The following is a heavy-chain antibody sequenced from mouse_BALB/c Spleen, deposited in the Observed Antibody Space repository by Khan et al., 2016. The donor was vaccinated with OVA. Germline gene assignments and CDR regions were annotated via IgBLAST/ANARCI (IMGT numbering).Heavy chain of an antibody. J-gene: IGHJ2*01. CDR2: INPSSGYT. CDR1: GHTFTSHT. Sequence: QVQLQQSRAELARPGASVKMSCQASGHTFTSHTMHWVKQRPGPGLEWIGYINPSSGYTKYNQKFKDKATLTPDKSSSTACMKMRRLTSEVCAVYDCERTHVRWGQGTT. CDR3: ERTHVR. V-gene: IGHV1-4*01.